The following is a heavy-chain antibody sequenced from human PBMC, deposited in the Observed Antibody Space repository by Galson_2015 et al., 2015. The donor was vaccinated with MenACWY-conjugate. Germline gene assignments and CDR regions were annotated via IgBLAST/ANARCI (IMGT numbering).Heavy chain of an antibody. J-gene: IGHJ5*02. Sequence: ETLSLTCSVSGGSIYSGDHWWGWIRQPPGKGLEWIASIHHSETTHYNPSLKSRVSISVDTSKNQFSLKLRSVSAADPAVYYCARLPRGINLILEGSWGQGILVTVSS. D-gene: IGHD3-22*01. CDR3: ARLPRGINLILEGS. CDR1: GGSIYSGDHW. CDR2: IHHSETT. V-gene: IGHV4-39*01.